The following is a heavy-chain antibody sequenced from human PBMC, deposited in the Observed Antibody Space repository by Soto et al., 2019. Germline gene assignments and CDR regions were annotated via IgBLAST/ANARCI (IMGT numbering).Heavy chain of an antibody. CDR1: GLTFRSYG. Sequence: PGGSLRLSCAASGLTFRSYGMHWVRQAPGKGLEWVAVIWYDGSNKYYADSVKGRFTISRDNSKNTLYLQMNSLRAEDTAVYYCARVDNGYCSSTSCQTLDYWGQGTLVTVSS. CDR2: IWYDGSNK. V-gene: IGHV3-33*01. CDR3: ARVDNGYCSSTSCQTLDY. J-gene: IGHJ4*02. D-gene: IGHD2-2*01.